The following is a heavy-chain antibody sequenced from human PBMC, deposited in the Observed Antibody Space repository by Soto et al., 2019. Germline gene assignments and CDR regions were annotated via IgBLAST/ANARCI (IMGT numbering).Heavy chain of an antibody. CDR2: ISTGNDNT. CDR3: AGVETPIDY. J-gene: IGHJ4*02. Sequence: ASVKVSCKASGYTFTSSGISWVRQAPGQRLKWMGWISTGNDNTNYAQHLQGRVSLTTDTSTSTDYMELRSLRSDDTAVYYCAGVETPIDYWGQGTLVTVSS. D-gene: IGHD2-15*01. V-gene: IGHV1-18*01. CDR1: GYTFTSSG.